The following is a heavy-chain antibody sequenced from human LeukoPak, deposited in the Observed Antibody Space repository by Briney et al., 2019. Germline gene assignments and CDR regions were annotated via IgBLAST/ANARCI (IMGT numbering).Heavy chain of an antibody. CDR1: GFTFSSYA. Sequence: GRSLRLSCAASGFTFSSYAMHWVRQAPGKGLEWVAVISYDGSNKYYADSVKGRFTISRDNSKNTLYLQMNSLRAEDTAVYYCARDRHVSAVAGNFDYWGQGTLDTVSS. CDR3: ARDRHVSAVAGNFDY. CDR2: ISYDGSNK. D-gene: IGHD6-19*01. V-gene: IGHV3-30-3*01. J-gene: IGHJ4*02.